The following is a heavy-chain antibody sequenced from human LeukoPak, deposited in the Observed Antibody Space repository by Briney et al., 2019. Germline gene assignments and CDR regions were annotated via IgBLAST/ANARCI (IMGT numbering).Heavy chain of an antibody. CDR1: GFTFSSYG. V-gene: IGHV3-23*01. CDR2: ISGSGGST. J-gene: IGHJ5*02. Sequence: GGPLRLSCAASGFTFSSYGMSLVRQAPGKGLEWVSAISGSGGSTDYADSVKGRFTISRDNSKNTLYLQMNSLRAEDTAVYYCAKQEYCSSTSCYFHNWFDPWGQGTLVTVSS. D-gene: IGHD2-2*01. CDR3: AKQEYCSSTSCYFHNWFDP.